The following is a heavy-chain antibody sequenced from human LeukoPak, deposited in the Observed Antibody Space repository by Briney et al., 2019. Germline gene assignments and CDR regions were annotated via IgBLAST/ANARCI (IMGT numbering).Heavy chain of an antibody. D-gene: IGHD1-7*01. CDR2: IIPILGIA. J-gene: IGHJ4*02. CDR1: GGTFSSYT. CDR3: ARVRYNWNYAHDY. V-gene: IGHV1-69*02. Sequence: AASVKVSCKASGGTFSSYTISWVRQAPGQGLEWMGRIIPILGIANYAQKFQGRVTITAGKSTSTAYMQLSSLRSEDTAVYYCARVRYNWNYAHDYWGQGTLVTVSS.